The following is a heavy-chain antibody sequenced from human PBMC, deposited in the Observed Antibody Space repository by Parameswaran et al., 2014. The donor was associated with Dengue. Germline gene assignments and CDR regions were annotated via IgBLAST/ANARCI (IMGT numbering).Heavy chain of an antibody. CDR2: VYYSGST. D-gene: IGHD2-21*01. V-gene: IGHV4-39*07. Sequence: WIRQPPGKGLEWIGSVYYSGSTYYNPSLKSRITISVDTSKNQFSLRLSSVTAADTAVYYCARDRNVVVIATHYLDYWGQGILVTVSS. CDR3: ARDRNVVVIATHYLDY. J-gene: IGHJ4*02.